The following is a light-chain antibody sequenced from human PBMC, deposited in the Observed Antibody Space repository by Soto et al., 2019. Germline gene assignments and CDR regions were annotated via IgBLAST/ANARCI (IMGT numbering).Light chain of an antibody. CDR2: EVS. V-gene: IGLV2-14*01. CDR3: SSYTSSSTLV. CDR1: SSDVGGYNY. J-gene: IGLJ2*01. Sequence: QSALTQPASVSGSPGQSITISCTGTSSDVGGYNYVSWYQQHPGKAPKLMIYEVSNRPSGVSNRFSGSKSGNTASLTISGLQAEDDADYYCSSYTSSSTLVFGGGTKLTDL.